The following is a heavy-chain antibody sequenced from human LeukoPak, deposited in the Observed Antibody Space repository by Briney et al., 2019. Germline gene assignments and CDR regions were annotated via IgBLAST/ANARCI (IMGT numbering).Heavy chain of an antibody. CDR1: GGSSSGYY. CDR2: INHSGST. V-gene: IGHV4-34*01. CDR3: AGSTVTTYQDAFDI. Sequence: SETLSLTCAVYGGSSSGYYWSWIRQPPGKGLEWIGEINHSGSTNYNPSLKSRVTISVDTSKDQFSLKLSSVTAADTAVYYCAGSTVTTYQDAFDIWGQGTMVTVSS. J-gene: IGHJ3*02. D-gene: IGHD4-17*01.